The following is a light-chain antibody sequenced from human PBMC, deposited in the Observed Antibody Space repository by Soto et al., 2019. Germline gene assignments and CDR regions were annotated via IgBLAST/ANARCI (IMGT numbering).Light chain of an antibody. CDR3: QQYDSFSLT. CDR1: QSISSW. CDR2: KAS. V-gene: IGKV1-5*03. Sequence: DIQITQSTSTLSASVGDRVTIACRASQSISSWLAWYQQKPGKAPKLLIYKASSLESGVPSRFSGSGSGTEFTLTISSLQPDDFATYYCQQYDSFSLTFGGGTKVEI. J-gene: IGKJ4*01.